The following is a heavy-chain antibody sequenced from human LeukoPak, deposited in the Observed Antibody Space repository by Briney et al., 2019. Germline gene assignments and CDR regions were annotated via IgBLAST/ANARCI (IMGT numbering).Heavy chain of an antibody. CDR1: GYTFTGYD. Sequence: ASEKVSCKASGYTFTGYDMHWVRQAPGQGLEWMGRINPNSGGTNYAQKFQGRVTMTRDTSISTAYMELSRLRSDDTAVYYCARDGHYDSSGYYRDYWGQGTLVTVSS. CDR2: INPNSGGT. J-gene: IGHJ4*02. D-gene: IGHD3-22*01. CDR3: ARDGHYDSSGYYRDY. V-gene: IGHV1-2*06.